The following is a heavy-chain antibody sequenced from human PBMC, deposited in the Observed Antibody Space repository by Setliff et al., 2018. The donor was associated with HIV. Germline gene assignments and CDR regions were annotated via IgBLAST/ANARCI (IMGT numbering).Heavy chain of an antibody. J-gene: IGHJ3*01. CDR2: IHPRDSHA. V-gene: IGHV5-51*01. Sequence: PGESLKISCQGSANNLTNYWIAWVRQMPGKGLEWMGIIHPRDSHARYNPSFQGQVTFTVDKSINTAYLQWSSLKASDTAMYYCARDYDTSGYPLWGQGTMVTVSS. CDR3: ARDYDTSGYPL. D-gene: IGHD3-22*01. CDR1: ANNLTNYW.